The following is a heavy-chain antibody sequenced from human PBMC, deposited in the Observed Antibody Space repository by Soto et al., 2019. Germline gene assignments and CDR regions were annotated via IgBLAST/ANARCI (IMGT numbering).Heavy chain of an antibody. CDR1: GGTFSSYA. V-gene: IGHV1-69*06. CDR2: IIPIFGTA. J-gene: IGHJ4*02. D-gene: IGHD2-15*01. Sequence: SVKVSCKASGGTFSSYAISWVRQAPGQGLEWMGGIIPIFGTASYAQKFQGRVTITADKSTSTAYMELSSLRSEDTAVYYCARSDCSGGSCYSGSDYWGQGTLVTVSS. CDR3: ARSDCSGGSCYSGSDY.